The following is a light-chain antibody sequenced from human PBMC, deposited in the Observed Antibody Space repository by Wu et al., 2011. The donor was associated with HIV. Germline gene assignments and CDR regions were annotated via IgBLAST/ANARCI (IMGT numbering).Light chain of an antibody. CDR1: QSISTN. Sequence: PGERVTLSCRASQSISTNLAWYQQQPGQTPRLLIYGASTRATGIPARFTGSGSGTDFTLTISSLEPEDFAVYYCQQRRTWPLTFGQGTRLEIK. J-gene: IGKJ5*01. CDR3: QQRRTWPLT. V-gene: IGKV3-11*01. CDR2: GAS.